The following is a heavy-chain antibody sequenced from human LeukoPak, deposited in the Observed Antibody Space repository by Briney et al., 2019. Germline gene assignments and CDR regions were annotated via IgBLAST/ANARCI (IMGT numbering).Heavy chain of an antibody. CDR2: FDPEDGET. V-gene: IGHV1-24*01. CDR3: TTVSYYYDSSGYYY. CDR1: GYTLTELS. D-gene: IGHD3-22*01. J-gene: IGHJ4*02. Sequence: ASVKVSCKVSGYTLTELSMHWVRQAPGKGLEWMGGFDPEDGETIYAQKFQGRVTMTEDTSTDTAYMELGSLRSEDTAVYYCTTVSYYYDSSGYYYWGQGTLVTVSS.